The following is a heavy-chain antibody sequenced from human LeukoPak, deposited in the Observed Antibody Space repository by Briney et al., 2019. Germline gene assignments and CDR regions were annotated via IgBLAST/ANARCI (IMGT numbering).Heavy chain of an antibody. V-gene: IGHV4-59*05. D-gene: IGHD3-22*01. CDR1: GGSISSYY. Sequence: SETLSLTCTVSGGSISSYYWSWIRQPPGKGLEWIGSIYSSGSTYYNPSLKSRVTISVDTSNNQFSLKLSSVTAADTAVYYCARPWNSGYMYYFDYWGQGTLVTVSS. CDR2: IYSSGST. CDR3: ARPWNSGYMYYFDY. J-gene: IGHJ4*02.